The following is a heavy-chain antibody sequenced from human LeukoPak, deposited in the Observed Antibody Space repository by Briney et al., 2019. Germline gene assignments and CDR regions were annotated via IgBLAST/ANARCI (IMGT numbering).Heavy chain of an antibody. CDR2: IYRDDRT. Sequence: LTGGSLRLSCAASGFTVSSNYMSWVRQAPGKGLEWVSIIYRDDRTFYADSVKDRFTISRDNSKRTLFLQMNSLRAEDTSVYYCARDLGSYVDSWGHGTLVTVSS. V-gene: IGHV3-66*01. D-gene: IGHD5-18*01. CDR1: GFTVSSNY. CDR3: ARDLGSYVDS. J-gene: IGHJ5*01.